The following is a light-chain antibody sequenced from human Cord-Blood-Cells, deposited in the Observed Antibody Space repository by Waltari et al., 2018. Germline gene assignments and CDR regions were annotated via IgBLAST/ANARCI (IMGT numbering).Light chain of an antibody. J-gene: IGKJ4*01. V-gene: IGKV1-39*01. Sequence: DIQMTQSPSSLSASVGDRVTITCRASQSISSYLNWYQQKPGKVPKLLLYAASSLQSGVPSRFSGSGSGTDFTLTISSLQPEDFATYYCQQSYSTPLTFGGGTKVEIK. CDR1: QSISSY. CDR2: AAS. CDR3: QQSYSTPLT.